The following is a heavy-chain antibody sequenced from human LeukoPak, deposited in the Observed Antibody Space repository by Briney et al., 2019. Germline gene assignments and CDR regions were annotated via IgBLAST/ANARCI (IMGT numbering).Heavy chain of an antibody. CDR1: GFTFSSYS. CDR2: IDRSSDTI. CDR3: ASGTMVRGVIIKANWFDP. V-gene: IGHV3-48*04. D-gene: IGHD3-10*01. Sequence: GGSLRLSCGASGFTFSSYSMNWVRQSPGKGLEWVSYIDRSSDTISCADSVKGRFTISRDNAKNSLYLQMNSLRAEDTAVYYCASGTMVRGVIIKANWFDPWGQGTLVTVSS. J-gene: IGHJ5*02.